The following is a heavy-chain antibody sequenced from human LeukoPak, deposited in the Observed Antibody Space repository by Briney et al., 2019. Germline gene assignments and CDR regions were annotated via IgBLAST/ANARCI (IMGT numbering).Heavy chain of an antibody. CDR1: GFTFSSYA. CDR2: ISGSGGST. D-gene: IGHD3-22*01. J-gene: IGHJ4*02. CDR3: AKDLGYDSRSFDY. V-gene: IGHV3-23*01. Sequence: GGSLRLSCAASGFTFSSYAMSWVRQAPGKGLEWVSAISGSGGSTHYADSVKGRFTISRDNSKNTLYLQMNSLRAEDTAVYYCAKDLGYDSRSFDYWGQGTLVTVSS.